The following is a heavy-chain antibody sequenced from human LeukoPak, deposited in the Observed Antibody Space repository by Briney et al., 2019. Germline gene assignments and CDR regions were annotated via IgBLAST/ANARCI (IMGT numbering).Heavy chain of an antibody. D-gene: IGHD6-6*01. Sequence: SETLSLTCTVSGGSISSSSYYWGWIRQPPGKGPEWIGSIYYSGSTYYNPSLKSRVTISVDTSKNQFSLKLSSVTAADTAVYYCARISLEYSSFFDYWGQGTLVTVSS. V-gene: IGHV4-39*07. J-gene: IGHJ4*02. CDR3: ARISLEYSSFFDY. CDR2: IYYSGST. CDR1: GGSISSSSYY.